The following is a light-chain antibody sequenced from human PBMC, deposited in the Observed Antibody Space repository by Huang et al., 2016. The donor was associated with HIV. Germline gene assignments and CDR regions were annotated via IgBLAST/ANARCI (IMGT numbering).Light chain of an antibody. CDR2: GAS. J-gene: IGKJ1*01. Sequence: EVEMTQSPATLSVSPGERATLSCRASQSVSSNLAWYQQKPGQAPRLLIYGASPRATGIPARFSCSGSGTEFTLTISSLQSEDFAVYYCQQYNDWPRTFGQGTKVEIK. CDR1: QSVSSN. CDR3: QQYNDWPRT. V-gene: IGKV3-15*01.